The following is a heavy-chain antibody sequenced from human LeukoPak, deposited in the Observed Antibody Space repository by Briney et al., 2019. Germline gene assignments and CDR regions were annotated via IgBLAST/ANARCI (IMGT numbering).Heavy chain of an antibody. CDR1: GFTFSSYW. CDR3: SRVTTSGSYGRFDALHI. J-gene: IGHJ3*02. D-gene: IGHD6-19*01. V-gene: IGHV3-49*03. Sequence: GGSLRLSCAASGFTFSSYWMSWFRQAPGKGLEWVGFIRSKVYGGATEYAASVKGRVSISRDDSEGIAYLQMNSLKTEDTAMYYCSRVTTSGSYGRFDALHIWSQGTMVTVSS. CDR2: IRSKVYGGAT.